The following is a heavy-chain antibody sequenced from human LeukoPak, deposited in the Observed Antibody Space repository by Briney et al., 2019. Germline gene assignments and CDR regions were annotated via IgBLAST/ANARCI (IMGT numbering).Heavy chain of an antibody. J-gene: IGHJ4*02. CDR3: AKGGSSAVAGNKNY. Sequence: GGSLRLSCAASGFTFSSYGMHWVRQAPGKGLEWVAVISYDGSNKYYADSVKGRFTVSRDNSKNTLYLQMNSLRAEDTAVYYCAKGGSSAVAGNKNYWGQGTLVTVSS. CDR2: ISYDGSNK. CDR1: GFTFSSYG. V-gene: IGHV3-30*18. D-gene: IGHD6-19*01.